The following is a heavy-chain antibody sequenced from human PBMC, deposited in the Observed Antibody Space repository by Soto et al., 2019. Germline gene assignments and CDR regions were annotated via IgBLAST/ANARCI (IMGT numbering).Heavy chain of an antibody. J-gene: IGHJ4*02. CDR3: VHKGGGDRILDY. V-gene: IGHV2-5*02. Sequence: QITLKESGPALVKPTQTLTLTCTFSGFSLSTSGVGVGWIRQPPGEALEWLALIYWDDYKHFSPSLESRLTITKGPSKNQVVLTMTNMDPVDTATYYCVHKGGGDRILDYWGQGTLVTVSS. CDR2: IYWDDYK. D-gene: IGHD3-16*01. CDR1: GFSLSTSGVG.